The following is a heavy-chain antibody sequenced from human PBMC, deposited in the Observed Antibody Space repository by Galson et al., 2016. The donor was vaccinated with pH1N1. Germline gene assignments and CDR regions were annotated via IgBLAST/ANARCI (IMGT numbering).Heavy chain of an antibody. Sequence: SLRLSCAASGFTFSDVWMNWVRQAPGKGLEWVGRIKSKIDGGKPDYAAPAKGRFTISRDDSKNTLYLQMNSLKTEDTAVYYCILLKQGFFDPWGQGTLVTVSS. J-gene: IGHJ5*02. CDR2: IKSKIDGGKP. CDR3: ILLKQGFFDP. CDR1: GFTFSDVW. V-gene: IGHV3-15*01. D-gene: IGHD2-8*01.